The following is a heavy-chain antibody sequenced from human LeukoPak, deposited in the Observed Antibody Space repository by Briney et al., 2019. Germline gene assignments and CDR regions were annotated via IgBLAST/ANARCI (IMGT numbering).Heavy chain of an antibody. CDR2: IYHSGST. CDR3: ARGPTTVPKH. CDR1: GGSISSGGYY. Sequence: SQTLSLTCTVSGGSISSGGYYWSWIRQPPGKGLEWIGYIYHSGSTYYNPSLKSRVTISVDRSKNQFSLKLSSVTAADTAVYYCARGPTTVPKHWGQGTLVTVSS. J-gene: IGHJ4*02. V-gene: IGHV4-30-2*01. D-gene: IGHD4-17*01.